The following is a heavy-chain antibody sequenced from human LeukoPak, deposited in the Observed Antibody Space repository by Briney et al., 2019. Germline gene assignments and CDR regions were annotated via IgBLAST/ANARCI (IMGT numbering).Heavy chain of an antibody. D-gene: IGHD3-22*01. CDR3: ARVGSGYYYMSVDYYYYMDV. Sequence: PGGSLRLSCAASGFTFSNYAMNWVRQAPGKGLEWVSSISSSSSYIYYADSVKGRFTISRDNAKNSLYLQMNSLRAEDTAVYYCARVGSGYYYMSVDYYYYMDVWGKGTTVTVSS. CDR2: ISSSSSYI. CDR1: GFTFSNYA. V-gene: IGHV3-21*01. J-gene: IGHJ6*03.